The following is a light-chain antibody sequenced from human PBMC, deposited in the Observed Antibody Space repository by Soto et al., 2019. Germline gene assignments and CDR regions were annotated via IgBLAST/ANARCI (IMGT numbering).Light chain of an antibody. CDR1: QSVLYSSNNKNY. CDR3: QKYYSIPLT. CDR2: WAS. V-gene: IGKV4-1*01. Sequence: DIVMTQSPDSLAVSLGERATINCKSSQSVLYSSNNKNYLVWYQQKPGQPPKVLIYWASTRESGVPDRFSGRGSGTDFTLTISHLQAEDVAVYYCQKYYSIPLTFGGGTKVEIK. J-gene: IGKJ4*01.